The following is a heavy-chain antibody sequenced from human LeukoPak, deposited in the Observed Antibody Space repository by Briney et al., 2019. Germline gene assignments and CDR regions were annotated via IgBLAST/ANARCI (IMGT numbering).Heavy chain of an antibody. V-gene: IGHV3-21*01. CDR1: GFTFSSYS. J-gene: IGHJ4*02. CDR2: ISSSSSYI. CDR3: ARDDGSSSYGYFDY. Sequence: GGSLRLSCAASGFTFSSYSMNWVRQAPGKGLEWVSSISSSSSYIYYADSVKGRFTISRDNAKNSLYLQMNSLRAEDTAVYYCARDDGSSSYGYFDYWGQGTLATVSS. D-gene: IGHD6-6*01.